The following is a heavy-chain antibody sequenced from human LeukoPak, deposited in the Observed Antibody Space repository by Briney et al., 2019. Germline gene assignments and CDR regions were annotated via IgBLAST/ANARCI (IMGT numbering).Heavy chain of an antibody. CDR2: IYYSGST. CDR3: ARDVGYSSSWPDY. CDR1: GGSISSGGYY. D-gene: IGHD6-13*01. J-gene: IGHJ4*02. Sequence: SETLSLTCTVSGGSISSGGYYWSWIRQHPGKGLEWIGYIYYSGSTYYNPSLKSRVTISVDTSKNQFSLKLSSVTAADTAVYYCARDVGYSSSWPDYWGQGTLVTVSS. V-gene: IGHV4-31*03.